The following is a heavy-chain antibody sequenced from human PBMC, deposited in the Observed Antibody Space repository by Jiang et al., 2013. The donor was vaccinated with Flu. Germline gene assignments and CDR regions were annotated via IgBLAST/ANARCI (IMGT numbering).Heavy chain of an antibody. D-gene: IGHD1-26*01. CDR3: ARGPRVGATLSDY. J-gene: IGHJ4*02. Sequence: KFQGRVTITRDTSASTAYMELSSLRSEDTAVYYCARGPRVGATLSDYWGQGTLVTVSS. V-gene: IGHV1-3*01.